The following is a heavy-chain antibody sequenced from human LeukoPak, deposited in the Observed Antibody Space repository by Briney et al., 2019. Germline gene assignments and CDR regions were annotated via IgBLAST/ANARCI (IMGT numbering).Heavy chain of an antibody. CDR3: SRGSGWLSVY. Sequence: GRSLRLSCTASGFTFGDYLMSWFRQAPGKGLEWIGFISGGTTEYAASVKGRFTISRDDSTSIAYLQMNSLTTEDAAVYYCSRGSGWLSVYWGQGTLVTVSS. V-gene: IGHV3-49*03. D-gene: IGHD6-19*01. J-gene: IGHJ4*02. CDR2: ISGGTT. CDR1: GFTFGDYL.